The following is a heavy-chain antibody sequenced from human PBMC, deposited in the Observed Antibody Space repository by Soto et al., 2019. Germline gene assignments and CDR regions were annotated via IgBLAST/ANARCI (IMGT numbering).Heavy chain of an antibody. CDR3: ARESDYYVILTGYRNYYYYYMDV. CDR2: IKQDGSEK. J-gene: IGHJ6*03. CDR1: GFTFSSYW. Sequence: GGSLRLSCAASGFTFSSYWMSWVRQAPGKGLEWVANIKQDGSEKYYVDSVKGRFTISRDNAKNSLYLQMNSLRAEDTAVYYCARESDYYVILTGYRNYYYYYMDVGGKGTTVTVPS. V-gene: IGHV3-7*01. D-gene: IGHD3-9*01.